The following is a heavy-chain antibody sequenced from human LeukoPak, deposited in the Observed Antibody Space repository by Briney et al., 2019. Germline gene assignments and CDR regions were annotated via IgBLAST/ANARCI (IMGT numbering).Heavy chain of an antibody. Sequence: GASVKVSCKASGGTFSSYAISWVRQAPGQGLEWMGGIIPIFGTANYAQKFQGRVTITTDESTSTAYMELSSLRSEDTAVYYSARDLCSGGSCNWFDPWGQGTLVTVSS. CDR2: IIPIFGTA. D-gene: IGHD2-15*01. CDR3: ARDLCSGGSCNWFDP. V-gene: IGHV1-69*05. CDR1: GGTFSSYA. J-gene: IGHJ5*02.